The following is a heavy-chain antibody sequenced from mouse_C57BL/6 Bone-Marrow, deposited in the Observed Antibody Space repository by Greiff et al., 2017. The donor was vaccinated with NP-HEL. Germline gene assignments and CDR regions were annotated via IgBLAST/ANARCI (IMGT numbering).Heavy chain of an antibody. D-gene: IGHD1-1*01. Sequence: EVQLQQSGPELVKPGASVKMSCKASGYTFTDYNMHWVKQSHGKSLEWIGYINPNNGGTSYNQKFKGKATLTVNKSSSTAYMELRSLTSEDSAVYYCAGRDYGSSTGFAYWGKGTLVTVSA. CDR2: INPNNGGT. J-gene: IGHJ3*01. V-gene: IGHV1-22*01. CDR3: AGRDYGSSTGFAY. CDR1: GYTFTDYN.